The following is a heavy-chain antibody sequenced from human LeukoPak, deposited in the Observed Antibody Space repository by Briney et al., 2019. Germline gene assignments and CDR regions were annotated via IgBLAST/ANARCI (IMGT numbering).Heavy chain of an antibody. CDR2: INPNSGGT. D-gene: IGHD6-13*01. J-gene: IGHJ3*02. Sequence: ASVKVSCKASGYTFTGYYMHWVRQAPGQGLEWMGWINPNSGGTNYAQKFQGRVTMTEDTSTDTAYMELSSLRSEDTAVYYCATNRGIAAAGSEGAFDIWGQGTMVTVSS. CDR3: ATNRGIAAAGSEGAFDI. V-gene: IGHV1-2*02. CDR1: GYTFTGYY.